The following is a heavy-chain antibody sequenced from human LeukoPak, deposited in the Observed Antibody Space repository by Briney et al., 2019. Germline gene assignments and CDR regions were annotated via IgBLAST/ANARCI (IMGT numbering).Heavy chain of an antibody. CDR2: INPSGGST. V-gene: IGHV1-46*01. D-gene: IGHD5-24*01. Sequence: ASVKVSCKASGYTFTSYGISWVRQAPGQGLEWMGIINPSGGSTSYAQKFQGRVTMTRDMSTSTVYMELSSLRSEDTAIYYCARIGDGYNDAYDIWGQGTVVTVPS. CDR3: ARIGDGYNDAYDI. J-gene: IGHJ3*02. CDR1: GYTFTSYG.